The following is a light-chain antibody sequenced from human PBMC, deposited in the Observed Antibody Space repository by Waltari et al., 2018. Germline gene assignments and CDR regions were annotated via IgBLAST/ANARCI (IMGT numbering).Light chain of an antibody. CDR3: QTVGHGTWV. CDR1: RGHSSNV. V-gene: IGLV4-69*01. CDR2: VNSDGRH. Sequence: QLVLTQSPSASASLGASVTLTCTLSRGHSSNVIAWLQQQPEKGPRYLMKVNSDGRHSKGDEIPDRCSGSSSGAERYPTISSLPSEDEADYYCQTVGHGTWVFGGGTKLTGL. J-gene: IGLJ3*02.